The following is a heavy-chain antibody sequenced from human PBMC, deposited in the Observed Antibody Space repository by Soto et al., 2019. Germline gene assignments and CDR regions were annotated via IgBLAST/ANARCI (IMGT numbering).Heavy chain of an antibody. J-gene: IGHJ4*02. D-gene: IGHD3-10*01. Sequence: QLQLQESGPGLVKPSETLSLTCTVSGGSISSSSYYWGWIRQPPGKGLEWIGSIYYSGSTYYNPSLNRRVTLSADTSKNQFSLRLCSVTAADTAVYYCASDVLLWFGASWGYWGQGTLVTVSS. CDR3: ASDVLLWFGASWGY. CDR2: IYYSGST. V-gene: IGHV4-39*01. CDR1: GGSISSSSYY.